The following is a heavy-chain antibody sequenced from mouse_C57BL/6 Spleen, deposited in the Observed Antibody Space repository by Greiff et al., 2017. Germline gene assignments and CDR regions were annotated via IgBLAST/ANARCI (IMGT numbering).Heavy chain of an antibody. CDR2: INPYNGGT. J-gene: IGHJ1*03. Sequence: EVQLQQSGPVLVKPGASVKMSCKASGYTFTDYYMNWVKQSHGKSLEWIGVINPYNGGTSYNQKFKGKATLTVDKSSSTAYMELNSLTSEDSAVYYCARLVTTWDWYFDVWGTGTTVTVSS. CDR3: ARLVTTWDWYFDV. V-gene: IGHV1-19*01. CDR1: GYTFTDYY. D-gene: IGHD2-2*01.